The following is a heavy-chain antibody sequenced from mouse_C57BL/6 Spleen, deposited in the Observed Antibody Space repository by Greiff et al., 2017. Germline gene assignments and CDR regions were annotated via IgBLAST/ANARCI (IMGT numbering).Heavy chain of an antibody. CDR2: IYPRDGST. Sequence: VQLQQSGPELVKPGASVKLSCKASGYTFTNYDIHWVKQRPGQGLEWIGWIYPRDGSTKYNEKFKGKATLTVDTSSSTAYMEIHSRTSEDSAVYFCAISYYGSSLDYWGQGTTLTVSS. CDR1: GYTFTNYD. J-gene: IGHJ2*01. V-gene: IGHV1-85*01. D-gene: IGHD1-1*01. CDR3: AISYYGSSLDY.